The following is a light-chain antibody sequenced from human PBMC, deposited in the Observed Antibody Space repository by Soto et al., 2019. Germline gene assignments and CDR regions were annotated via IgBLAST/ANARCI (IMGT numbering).Light chain of an antibody. CDR2: EVS. V-gene: IGLV2-14*01. CDR1: SSDVGGYNY. Sequence: QSALTQPASVSGSPGQSITISCTGTSSDVGGYNYVSWYQLHPGKAPKLMVYEVSNRPSGVSNRFSGSKSGNTASLTISGLQAEDEADYYCSSYTSSTAYVFGTGT. J-gene: IGLJ1*01. CDR3: SSYTSSTAYV.